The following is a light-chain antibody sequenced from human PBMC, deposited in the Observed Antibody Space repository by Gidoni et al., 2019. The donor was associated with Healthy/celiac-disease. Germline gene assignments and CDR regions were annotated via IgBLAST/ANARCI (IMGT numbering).Light chain of an antibody. CDR2: WAS. V-gene: IGKV4-1*01. CDR1: QSVLYSSNTKNY. Sequence: DIVMTQSTDSLAVSLGERDTINCKSSQSVLYSSNTKNYLAWYQQKPGQPPKLLMYWASTRESGVPDRFSGSGSGTDFTLTISSLQAEDVAVYYCQQYYSTPPTFGQGTKLEIK. J-gene: IGKJ2*01. CDR3: QQYYSTPPT.